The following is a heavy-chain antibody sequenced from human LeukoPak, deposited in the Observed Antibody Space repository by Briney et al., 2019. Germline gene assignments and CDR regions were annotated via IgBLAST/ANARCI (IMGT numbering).Heavy chain of an antibody. CDR1: GFTFSSYA. CDR3: ARYGDYSFDY. D-gene: IGHD4-17*01. Sequence: GGSLRLSCAASGFTFSSYAMHWVRQAPGKGLEWAAVISYDGSNKYYADSVKGRFTISRDNSKNTLYLQMNSLRAEDTAVYYCARYGDYSFDYWGQGTLVTVSS. V-gene: IGHV3-30-3*01. J-gene: IGHJ4*02. CDR2: ISYDGSNK.